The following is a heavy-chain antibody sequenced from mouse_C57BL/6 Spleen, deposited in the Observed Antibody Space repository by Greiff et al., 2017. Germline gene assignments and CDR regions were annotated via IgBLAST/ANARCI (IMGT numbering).Heavy chain of an antibody. CDR3: ARDNYSLDY. CDR2: ISYDGSN. Sequence: EVQLVESGPGLVKPSQSLSLTCSVTGYSITSGYYWNWIRQFPGNKLEWMGYISYDGSNNYNPSLKNRISITRDTSKNQFFLKLNSVTTEDTATYYCARDNYSLDYWGQGTTLTVSS. D-gene: IGHD2-12*01. J-gene: IGHJ2*01. CDR1: GYSITSGYY. V-gene: IGHV3-6*01.